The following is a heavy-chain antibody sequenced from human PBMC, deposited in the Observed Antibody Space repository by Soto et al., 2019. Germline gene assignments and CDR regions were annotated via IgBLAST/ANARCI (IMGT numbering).Heavy chain of an antibody. CDR3: VRPAAGSEYHFDY. Sequence: SETLSLTCTVSGGSISSSSYYWGWIRQPPGKGLEWIGSIYYSGSTYYNPSLKSRVTISVDTSKNQFSLKLSSVTAADTAVYYCVRPAAGSEYHFDYCGQGTLVTVSS. CDR2: IYYSGST. D-gene: IGHD6-13*01. V-gene: IGHV4-39*01. CDR1: GGSISSSSYY. J-gene: IGHJ4*02.